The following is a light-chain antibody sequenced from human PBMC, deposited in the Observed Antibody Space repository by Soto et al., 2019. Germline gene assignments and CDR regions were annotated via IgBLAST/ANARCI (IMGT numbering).Light chain of an antibody. CDR2: DVT. CDR3: SSYATGSTLI. CDR1: SSDVGGYDY. Sequence: QSALTQPASVSGSPGQSITISCTGASSDVGGYDYVSWYQHHSGKAPKLLIYDVTNRPSGISNRFSVSKYGNTASPTISGLQPEDEADYYCSSYATGSTLIFCAGTKLTV. J-gene: IGLJ2*01. V-gene: IGLV2-14*03.